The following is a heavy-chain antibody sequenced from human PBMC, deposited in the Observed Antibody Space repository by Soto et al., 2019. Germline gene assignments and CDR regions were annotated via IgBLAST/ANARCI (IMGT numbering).Heavy chain of an antibody. J-gene: IGHJ6*03. Sequence: QVQLVESGGGVVQPGRSLRLSCEASGFTFSSYAMHWVRQAPGKGLEWVAVISHDGNVNYYSESVKGRFTMSRDNSKDTLYLQRDSLRTEDTAVYFCAKDEYWESHFYYFMDLWGKGDPGTVSS. CDR2: ISHDGNVN. CDR1: GFTFSSYA. CDR3: AKDEYWESHFYYFMDL. V-gene: IGHV3-30*18. D-gene: IGHD2-8*02.